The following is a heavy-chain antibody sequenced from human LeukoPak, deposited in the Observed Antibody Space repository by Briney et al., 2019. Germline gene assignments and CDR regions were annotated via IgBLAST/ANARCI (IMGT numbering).Heavy chain of an antibody. Sequence: SGGSLRLSCAASGFTFSSYGMHWVRQAPGKGLEWVAVISYDGSNKYYADSVKGRFTISRDNSKNTLYLQMNGLRAEDTAVYYCAKDCGGSSPYYFDYWGQGTLVTVSS. CDR3: AKDCGGSSPYYFDY. J-gene: IGHJ4*02. CDR2: ISYDGSNK. V-gene: IGHV3-30*18. CDR1: GFTFSSYG. D-gene: IGHD1-26*01.